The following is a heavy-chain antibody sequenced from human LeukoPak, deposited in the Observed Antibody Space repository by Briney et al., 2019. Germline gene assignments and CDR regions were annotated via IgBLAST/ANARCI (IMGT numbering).Heavy chain of an antibody. CDR3: AKSPVHSSGYYVPEYFQH. CDR1: GFTISSNY. CDR2: ISGSGGST. Sequence: GGSLRLSCAASGFTISSNYMNWVRQAPGKGLEWVSAISGSGGSTYYADSVKGRFTISRDNSKNTLYLQMNSLRAEDTAVYYCAKSPVHSSGYYVPEYFQHWGQGTLVTVSS. J-gene: IGHJ1*01. V-gene: IGHV3-23*01. D-gene: IGHD3-22*01.